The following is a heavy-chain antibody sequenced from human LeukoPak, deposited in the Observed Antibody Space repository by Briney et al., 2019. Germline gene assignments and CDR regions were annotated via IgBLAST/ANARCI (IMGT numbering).Heavy chain of an antibody. D-gene: IGHD3-22*01. CDR2: INPNSGGT. Sequence: GALVKVSCKASGYTFTGYYMHWVRQAPGQGLEWMGWINPNSGGTNYAQKFQGRVTMTRDTSISTAYMELSRLRSDDTAVYYCAAILSPYYYDSSGYQNLFDYWGQGTLVTVSS. CDR1: GYTFTGYY. CDR3: AAILSPYYYDSSGYQNLFDY. J-gene: IGHJ4*02. V-gene: IGHV1-2*02.